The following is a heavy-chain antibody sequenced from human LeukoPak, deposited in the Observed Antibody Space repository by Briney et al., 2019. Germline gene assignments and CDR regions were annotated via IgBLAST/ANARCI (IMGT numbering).Heavy chain of an antibody. CDR3: VAGRGFF. V-gene: IGHV3-48*01. Sequence: PGGSLRLSCAASGFTFSGYSMDWVRQAPGKGLEWLSYISGSSTSTYYADSVKGRFTISRDNAKNSLYLQMNTLRAEDTAVYYCVAGRGFFWGQGTLVTVSS. CDR2: ISGSSTST. CDR1: GFTFSGYS. J-gene: IGHJ4*02. D-gene: IGHD3-10*01.